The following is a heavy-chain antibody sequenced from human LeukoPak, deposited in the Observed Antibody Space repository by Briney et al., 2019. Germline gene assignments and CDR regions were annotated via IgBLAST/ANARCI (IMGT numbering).Heavy chain of an antibody. Sequence: PGGSLRLSCAASGFTFSDYAMSWVRQAPGKGLEGVSGLSASGGSTYYGDSVKGRFTISRDNSKNTLYLQMNSLRAEDTAVYHCAKFRSSGYRYLYVGFDYWGQGTLVTVSS. V-gene: IGHV3-23*01. J-gene: IGHJ4*02. CDR1: GFTFSDYA. CDR2: LSASGGST. D-gene: IGHD5-18*01. CDR3: AKFRSSGYRYLYVGFDY.